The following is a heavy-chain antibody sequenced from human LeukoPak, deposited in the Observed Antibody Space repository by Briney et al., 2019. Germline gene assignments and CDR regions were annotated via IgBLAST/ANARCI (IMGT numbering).Heavy chain of an antibody. V-gene: IGHV3-33*03. CDR3: VRSLMGLEDY. J-gene: IGHJ4*02. CDR1: GFTSTSYG. D-gene: IGHD2-8*01. CDR2: IWSDGSKT. Sequence: GRSLRLSCAASGFTSTSYGMHWVRQAPGKGLEWVAVIWSDGSKTYYVDSVKGRFTISRDYAKNTLYLQMNSLRAEDTAVYYCVRSLMGLEDYWGQGTLVIVSS.